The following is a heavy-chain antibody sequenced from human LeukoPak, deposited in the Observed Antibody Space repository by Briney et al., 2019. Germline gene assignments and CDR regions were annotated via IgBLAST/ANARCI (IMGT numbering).Heavy chain of an antibody. Sequence: PGRSLRLSCAASGFTFSSYAMHWVRQAPGKGLEGVAVISYDGSNKYYADSVKGRFTISRDNSKNTLYLQMNSLRAEDTAVYYCARDLSSTQWLVVPTNYYYYYGMDVWGQGTTVTVSS. CDR3: ARDLSSTQWLVVPTNYYYYYGMDV. V-gene: IGHV3-30-3*01. D-gene: IGHD6-19*01. J-gene: IGHJ6*02. CDR1: GFTFSSYA. CDR2: ISYDGSNK.